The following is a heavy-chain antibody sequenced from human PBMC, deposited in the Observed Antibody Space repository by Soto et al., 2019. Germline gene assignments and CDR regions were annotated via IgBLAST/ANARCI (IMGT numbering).Heavy chain of an antibody. J-gene: IGHJ4*02. CDR1: GFTFTSSA. Sequence: SVKVSCKASGFTFTSSAVQWVRQARGQRLEWIGWIVVGSGNTNYAQKFQERVTITRDMSTSTAYMELSSLRSEDTAVYYCAATEPYYYDSSGYRVWSQGTLVTVSS. CDR2: IVVGSGNT. CDR3: AATEPYYYDSSGYRV. D-gene: IGHD3-22*01. V-gene: IGHV1-58*01.